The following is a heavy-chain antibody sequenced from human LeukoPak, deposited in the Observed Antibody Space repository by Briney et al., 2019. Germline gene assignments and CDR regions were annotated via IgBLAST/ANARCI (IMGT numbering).Heavy chain of an antibody. J-gene: IGHJ5*02. V-gene: IGHV4-34*01. CDR1: GGSFSGYY. D-gene: IGHD6-6*01. CDR3: ARQYSNSSVFGAMAWFDP. CDR2: INHSGST. Sequence: SETLSLTCAVYGGSFSGYYWSWIRQPPGKGLEWIGEINHSGSTNYNPSLKSRVTISVDTSKNQFSLKLSSVTAADTAVYYCARQYSNSSVFGAMAWFDPWGQGTLVTVSS.